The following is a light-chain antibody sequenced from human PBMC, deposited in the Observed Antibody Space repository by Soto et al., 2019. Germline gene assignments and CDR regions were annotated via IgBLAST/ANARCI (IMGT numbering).Light chain of an antibody. V-gene: IGKV3-20*01. J-gene: IGKJ1*01. Sequence: IVLTQSPGTLSLSPGERATISCRASQSVSSTYLAWYQQQPGQAPGLLIYGASNRATGIPDRFSGSGSGTDFTLTISRLEPEDFAVYYCHQYVSWTFGQGTKVDIK. CDR2: GAS. CDR1: QSVSSTY. CDR3: HQYVSWT.